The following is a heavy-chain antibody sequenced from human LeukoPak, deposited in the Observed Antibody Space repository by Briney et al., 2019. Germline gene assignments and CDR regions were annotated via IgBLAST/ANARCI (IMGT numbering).Heavy chain of an antibody. CDR2: IYYSGNT. CDR1: GGSISSSSYY. Sequence: PSETLSLTCTVSGGSISSSSYYWGWIRQPPGKGLEWIGSIYYSGNTYYNPSLKSRVTISVDTSKNQFSLKLNSVTAADTALYYCARRADYGDRVWVSWGQGTLVTVSS. D-gene: IGHD4/OR15-4a*01. V-gene: IGHV4-39*07. J-gene: IGHJ5*02. CDR3: ARRADYGDRVWVS.